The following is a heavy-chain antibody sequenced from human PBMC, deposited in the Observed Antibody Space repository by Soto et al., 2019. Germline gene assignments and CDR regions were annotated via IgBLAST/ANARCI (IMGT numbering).Heavy chain of an antibody. CDR3: ARDRLGYSSSSGAFDY. V-gene: IGHV3-30-3*01. Sequence: GGSLRLSCAASGFTFSSYAMHWVRQAPGKGLEWVAVISYDGSNKYYADSVKGRFTISRDNSKNTLYLQMNSLRAEDTAVYYCARDRLGYSSSSGAFDYWGQGTLVTVSS. CDR2: ISYDGSNK. J-gene: IGHJ4*02. D-gene: IGHD6-6*01. CDR1: GFTFSSYA.